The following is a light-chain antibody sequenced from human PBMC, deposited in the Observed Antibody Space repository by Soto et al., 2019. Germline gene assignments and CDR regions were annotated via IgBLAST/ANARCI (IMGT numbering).Light chain of an antibody. CDR3: SSYASTSTLVV. CDR1: SSDVGTYNY. CDR2: DVS. V-gene: IGLV2-14*01. Sequence: QSALTQPASVSGSPGQSITISCTGTSSDVGTYNYVSWYQQHPGKAPKLIIYDVSTRPSGLSNRFSGSKSGNTASLTISGLQAEDDADYFCSSYASTSTLVVFGGGTQLTVL. J-gene: IGLJ7*01.